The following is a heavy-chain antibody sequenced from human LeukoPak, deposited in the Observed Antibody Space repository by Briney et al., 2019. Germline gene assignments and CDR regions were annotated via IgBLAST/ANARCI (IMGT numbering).Heavy chain of an antibody. CDR2: INHSGST. CDR3: ARRRLVFGPFDI. J-gene: IGHJ3*02. V-gene: IGHV4-34*01. CDR1: GGSFSGYY. Sequence: SETLSLTCAVYGGSFSGYYWSWIRQPPGKGLEWIGEINHSGSTNYNPSLKSRVTISVDTSKNQFSLKLSSVTAADTAVYYCARRRLVFGPFDIWGQGTMVTVSS. D-gene: IGHD4-17*01.